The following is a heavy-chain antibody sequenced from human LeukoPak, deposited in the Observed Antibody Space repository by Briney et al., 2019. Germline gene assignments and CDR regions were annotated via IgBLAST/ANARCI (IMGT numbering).Heavy chain of an antibody. CDR2: IYPGDSDT. CDR1: GYSFTSYW. CDR3: ARRGQLWDYYMDV. Sequence: GESLKISCKGSGYSFTSYWIGWVRQMPGKGLEWMGIIYPGDSDTRYSPSFQGQVTISADKSISTSYLQCSSLKSSDTAMYYCARRGQLWDYYMDVWGKGTTVTVSS. J-gene: IGHJ6*03. D-gene: IGHD5-18*01. V-gene: IGHV5-51*01.